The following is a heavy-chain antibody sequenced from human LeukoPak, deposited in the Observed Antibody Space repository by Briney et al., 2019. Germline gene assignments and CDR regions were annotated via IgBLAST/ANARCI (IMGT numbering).Heavy chain of an antibody. Sequence: SETLSLTCTVSGASISAFHWTWFRQPARKGLEWIGLIYISGSTLFNPSLKSRVAMSVDLTKNQLSLKLTSVTAADTAMYYCARKDGDYWGRGTLVTVSS. CDR1: GASISAFH. J-gene: IGHJ4*02. V-gene: IGHV4-4*07. CDR3: ARKDGDY. CDR2: IYISGST.